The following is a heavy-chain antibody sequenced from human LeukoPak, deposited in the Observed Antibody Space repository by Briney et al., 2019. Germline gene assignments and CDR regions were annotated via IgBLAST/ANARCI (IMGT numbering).Heavy chain of an antibody. Sequence: PSETLSLTCTVSGGSISSYYWSWIRQPPGKGLEWIGYIYYSGSTSYNPSLKSRVTISVDTSKNQFSLKLSSVTAADTAVYYCASLSRDAFDIWGQGTMVTVSS. CDR2: IYYSGST. J-gene: IGHJ3*02. CDR3: ASLSRDAFDI. V-gene: IGHV4-59*08. CDR1: GGSISSYY.